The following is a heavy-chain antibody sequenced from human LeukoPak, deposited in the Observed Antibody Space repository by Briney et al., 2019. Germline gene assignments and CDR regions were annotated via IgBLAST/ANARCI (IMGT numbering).Heavy chain of an antibody. V-gene: IGHV3-74*01. J-gene: IGHJ3*02. CDR3: AREDIDAFDI. Sequence: PGGSLRLSCAASGFTFSSYWMHWVRQVPGKGLVWVSRIKTDGSSTSYADSVKGRFTISRDNAKNSLYLQMNSLRAEDTAVYYCAREDIDAFDIWGQGTMVTVSS. CDR1: GFTFSSYW. CDR2: IKTDGSST.